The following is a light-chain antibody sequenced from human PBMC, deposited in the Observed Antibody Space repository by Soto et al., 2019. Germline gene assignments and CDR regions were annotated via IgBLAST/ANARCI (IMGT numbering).Light chain of an antibody. CDR3: CSYTSLSTVV. CDR1: SSDVGGYNH. Sequence: QSVLTQPASVSGSPGQSITISCTGTSSDVGGYNHVSWYQHSPGKAPKLILFAVSDRPSGVSHRFSGSKSGNTASLTISGPQADDEADYYCCSYTSLSTVVFGGGTKVTVL. J-gene: IGLJ2*01. CDR2: AVS. V-gene: IGLV2-14*01.